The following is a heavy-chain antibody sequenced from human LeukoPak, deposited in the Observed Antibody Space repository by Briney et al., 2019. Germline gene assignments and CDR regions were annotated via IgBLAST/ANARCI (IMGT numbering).Heavy chain of an antibody. D-gene: IGHD1-26*01. CDR3: ARGGSNSYFQH. CDR2: IYYSGST. V-gene: IGHV4-31*03. CDR1: GDSISSGGYY. Sequence: SQTLSLTCTVSGDSISSGGYYWSWIRQHPGKGLEWIGYIYYSGSTYYNPSLKSRVFIAVDTFEDQFSLKLRSVTAADTAVYYCARGGSNSYFQHWGQGTLVTVSS. J-gene: IGHJ1*01.